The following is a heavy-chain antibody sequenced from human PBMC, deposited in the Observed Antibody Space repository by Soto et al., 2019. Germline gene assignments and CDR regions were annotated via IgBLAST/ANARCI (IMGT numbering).Heavy chain of an antibody. J-gene: IGHJ4*02. D-gene: IGHD3-9*01. CDR2: ISNYNGNT. CDR3: GIFSCNYLGY. V-gene: IGHV1-18*01. CDR1: GYTLTNVG. Sequence: APVKRSRKASGYTLTNVGSVWVRQARRQGLEWMGWISNYNGNTQYAQKFQGRVTMTTDTSTSTAYMDLRSLRSDDTALYYCGIFSCNYLGYWGQGSLVTVSS.